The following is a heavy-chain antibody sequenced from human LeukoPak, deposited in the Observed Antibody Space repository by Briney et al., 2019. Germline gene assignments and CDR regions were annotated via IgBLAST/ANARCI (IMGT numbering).Heavy chain of an antibody. Sequence: PGGSLRLSCAASGFTFSSYAMSRVRQAPGKGLEWVSAISGSGGSTYYADSVKGRFTISRDNSKNTLYLQMNSLRAEDTAVYYCAKVDDYGDRPLLDYWGQGTLVTVSS. CDR1: GFTFSSYA. D-gene: IGHD4-17*01. V-gene: IGHV3-23*01. CDR3: AKVDDYGDRPLLDY. CDR2: ISGSGGST. J-gene: IGHJ4*02.